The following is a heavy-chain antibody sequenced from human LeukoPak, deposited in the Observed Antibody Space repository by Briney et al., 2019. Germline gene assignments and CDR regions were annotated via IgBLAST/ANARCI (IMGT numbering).Heavy chain of an antibody. J-gene: IGHJ6*02. Sequence: ASVTVSCKASGFTFTSSAMQWVRQARGQRLEWIGWIVVGSGNTNYAQKFQERVTITMDMSTSTAYMEVSSLRSEDTVVYYCAAASTDYYYYYGMDVWGQGTTVTVSS. V-gene: IGHV1-58*02. D-gene: IGHD2-2*01. CDR1: GFTFTSSA. CDR3: AAASTDYYYYYGMDV. CDR2: IVVGSGNT.